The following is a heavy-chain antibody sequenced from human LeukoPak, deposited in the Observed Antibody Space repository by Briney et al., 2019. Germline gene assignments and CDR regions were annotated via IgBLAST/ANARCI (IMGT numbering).Heavy chain of an antibody. J-gene: IGHJ4*02. CDR3: ARQLGATSRDY. D-gene: IGHD1-26*01. CDR1: GYPFIDYY. V-gene: IGHV1-2*02. Sequence: ASVKVSCKASGYPFIDYYLHWVRQAPGQGLEWMGWIIPNSGATNYAQNFQGRVTMTRDTSISTAYMELNRLTSDDTAVYYCARQLGATSRDYWGQGTLVTVSS. CDR2: IIPNSGAT.